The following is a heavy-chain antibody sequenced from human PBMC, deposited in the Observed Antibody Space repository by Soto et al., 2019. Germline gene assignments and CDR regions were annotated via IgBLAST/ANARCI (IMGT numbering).Heavy chain of an antibody. CDR1: GFTFSSYG. Sequence: GGSLRLSCAASGFTFSSYGMHWVRQAPGKGLEWVAVISYDGSKKYYTDSVKGRFTISRDNSKNTLYLQMNSLRAEDTAVYYCANSDYGDYAGGFDYWGQGTLVTVSS. D-gene: IGHD4-17*01. J-gene: IGHJ4*02. CDR2: ISYDGSKK. V-gene: IGHV3-30*18. CDR3: ANSDYGDYAGGFDY.